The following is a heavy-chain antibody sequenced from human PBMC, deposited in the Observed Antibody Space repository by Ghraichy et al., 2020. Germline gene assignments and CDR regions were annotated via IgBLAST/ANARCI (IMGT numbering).Heavy chain of an antibody. CDR3: ARAPLFCSTISCFSLKYFGMDV. J-gene: IGHJ6*02. Sequence: ASVKVSCKTSGYTFHNYAITWVRQAPGQGLECLGWINGYNGDTTYARKLQGRVTMTTDTSTATAYMELRSLTSDGTAVYFCARAPLFCSTISCFSLKYFGMDVWGQGTTVTVYS. CDR2: INGYNGDT. D-gene: IGHD2-2*01. CDR1: GYTFHNYA. V-gene: IGHV1-18*01.